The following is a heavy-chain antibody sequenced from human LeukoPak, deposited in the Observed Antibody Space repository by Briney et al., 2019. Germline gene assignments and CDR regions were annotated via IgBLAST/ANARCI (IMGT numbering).Heavy chain of an antibody. CDR2: ISAYNGNT. CDR3: ARVHYYGSGSYYNDYYFDY. V-gene: IGHV1-18*04. Sequence: ASVKVSCKASGYTFTSYGISWVRQAPGQGLEWMGWISAYNGNTNYAQKLQGRVTMTTDTSTSTAYMELRSLRSDDTAVYYCARVHYYGSGSYYNDYYFDYWGQGTLVTVSS. J-gene: IGHJ4*02. CDR1: GYTFTSYG. D-gene: IGHD3-10*01.